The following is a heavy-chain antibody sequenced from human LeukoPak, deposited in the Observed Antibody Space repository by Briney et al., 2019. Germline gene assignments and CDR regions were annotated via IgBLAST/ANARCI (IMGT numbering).Heavy chain of an antibody. CDR1: RFTFSSYA. D-gene: IGHD1-7*01. CDR2: ISKDGSDK. V-gene: IGHV3-30-3*01. Sequence: PGGSLRLSCVASRFTFSSYAMHWVRQAPGKGLEWVAVISKDGSDKYYPGSVRGRFTISRDNSKNTIYLQMDSLRAEDTAIYYCARDYWWNYGYWGQGTLVTVSS. CDR3: ARDYWWNYGY. J-gene: IGHJ4*02.